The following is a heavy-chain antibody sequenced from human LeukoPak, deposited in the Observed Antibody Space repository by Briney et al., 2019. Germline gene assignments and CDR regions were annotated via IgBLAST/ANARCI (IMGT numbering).Heavy chain of an antibody. J-gene: IGHJ4*02. CDR1: GGSISSYY. Sequence: SETLSLTCTVSGGSISSYYWSWIRQPPGKGLEWIGYIYTSGSTNYNPSLKSRVTISVDTSKNQFSLELSSVTAADTAVYFCARGGGRQLATSHSYFDYWGQGILVPVSS. CDR2: IYTSGST. CDR3: ARGGGRQLATSHSYFDY. V-gene: IGHV4-4*09. D-gene: IGHD2-15*01.